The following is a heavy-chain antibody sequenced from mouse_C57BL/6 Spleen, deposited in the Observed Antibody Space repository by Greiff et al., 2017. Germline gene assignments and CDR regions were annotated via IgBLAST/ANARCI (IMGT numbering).Heavy chain of an antibody. CDR3: ARGGLRAMDY. CDR2: IYPSDSET. Sequence: VQLQQPGAELVRPGSSVTLSCKASGYTFTSYWMDWVKQRPGQGLEWIGNIYPSDSETHYNQKFKDKATLTVDKSSSTAYMQLSSLTSEDSAVYYCARGGLRAMDYWGQGTSVTVSS. D-gene: IGHD2-4*01. CDR1: GYTFTSYW. J-gene: IGHJ4*01. V-gene: IGHV1-61*01.